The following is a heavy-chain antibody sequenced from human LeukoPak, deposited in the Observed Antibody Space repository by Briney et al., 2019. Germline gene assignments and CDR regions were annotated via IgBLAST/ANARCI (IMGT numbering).Heavy chain of an antibody. CDR1: GGSITSGIYY. J-gene: IGHJ5*02. CDR2: LYTDGST. V-gene: IGHV4-61*02. D-gene: IGHD3-22*01. Sequence: SHTLSLTCTVSGGSITSGIYYWGWIRQPAGKGLEWIGRLYTDGSTRYNPALKSRVTISVDKSKNQFSLKLSSVTAADTAVYYCARDYYDSSASINWFDLWGQGTLVTVSS. CDR3: ARDYYDSSASINWFDL.